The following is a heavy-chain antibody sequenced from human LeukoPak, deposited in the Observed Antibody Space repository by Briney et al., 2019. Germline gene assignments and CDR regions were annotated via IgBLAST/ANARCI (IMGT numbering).Heavy chain of an antibody. D-gene: IGHD6-13*01. CDR2: IKQDGSEK. Sequence: GGSLRLSCAASGFTFSSYWMSWVRQAPGKGLEWVANIKQDGSEKYYVDSVKGRFTISRDNAKNSLYLQMNSLRAEDTAVYYCATGAGPNTGYYFDYWGQGTLVTVSS. V-gene: IGHV3-7*01. CDR1: GFTFSSYW. J-gene: IGHJ4*02. CDR3: ATGAGPNTGYYFDY.